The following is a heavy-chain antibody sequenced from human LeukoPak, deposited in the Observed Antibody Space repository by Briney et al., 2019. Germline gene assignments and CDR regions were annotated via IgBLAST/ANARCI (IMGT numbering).Heavy chain of an antibody. CDR1: GFTFSGTA. D-gene: IGHD6-6*01. Sequence: PGGSLRLSCAASGFTFSGTAMHRVRQASGKGLEWVGRIRSKANSYATAYAASVKGRFTISRDDSKNTAYLQMNSLKTEDTAVYYCTGIAARKDYYYMDVWGKGTTVTVSS. J-gene: IGHJ6*03. CDR2: IRSKANSYAT. V-gene: IGHV3-73*01. CDR3: TGIAARKDYYYMDV.